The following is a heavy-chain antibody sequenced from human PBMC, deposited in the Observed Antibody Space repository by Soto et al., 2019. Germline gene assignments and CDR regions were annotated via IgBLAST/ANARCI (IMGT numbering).Heavy chain of an antibody. J-gene: IGHJ4*02. CDR3: ARSIAVSSSHIDH. CDR2: VYYTGST. V-gene: IGHV4-59*01. Sequence: SETLSLTCRVSGGSMSGYYWSWIRQAPGKGLEWIGYVYYTGSTNYNPSLQSRVTISVDTSNKQFSLSLRLVTAADTAVYFCARSIAVSSSHIDHWGQGIRVTVSA. CDR1: GGSMSGYY. D-gene: IGHD6-6*01.